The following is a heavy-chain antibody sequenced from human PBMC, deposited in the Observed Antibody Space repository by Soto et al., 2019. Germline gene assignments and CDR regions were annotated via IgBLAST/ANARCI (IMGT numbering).Heavy chain of an antibody. V-gene: IGHV4-39*01. Sequence: AETLSLTCTVSGGSISSSSYYFVCIRQRPGNGLEWIGSIYYSGSTYYNPSLKSRVTISVDTSKNQFSLKLSSVTAADTAVYYCASGGSYLTVEYFQHWGQGTLVTVSS. CDR3: ASGGSYLTVEYFQH. CDR2: IYYSGST. J-gene: IGHJ1*01. CDR1: GGSISSSSYY. D-gene: IGHD1-26*01.